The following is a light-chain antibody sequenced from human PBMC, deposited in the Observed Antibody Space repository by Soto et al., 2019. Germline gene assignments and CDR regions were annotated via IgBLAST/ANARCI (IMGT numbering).Light chain of an antibody. CDR2: DVS. CDR1: SSDVGGYNY. J-gene: IGLJ1*01. CDR3: CSYAGSRYV. Sequence: QSVLTHPRSVSGSPGQSVTISCTGTSSDVGGYNYVSWYQQHPGKAPKLMIYDVSKRPSGVPDRFSGSKSGNTASLTISGLQAEDEADYYCCSYAGSRYVFGTGNKVTVL. V-gene: IGLV2-11*01.